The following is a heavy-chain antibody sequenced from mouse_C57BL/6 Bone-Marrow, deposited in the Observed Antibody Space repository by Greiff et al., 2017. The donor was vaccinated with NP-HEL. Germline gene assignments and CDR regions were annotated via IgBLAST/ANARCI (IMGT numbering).Heavy chain of an antibody. D-gene: IGHD3-3*01. CDR2: ISDGGSYT. CDR1: GFTFSSYA. CDR3: ARDRGGRGFAY. Sequence: EVMLVESGGGLVKPGGSLKLSCAASGFTFSSYAMSWVRQTPEKRLEWVATISDGGSYTYYPDNVKGRFTISRDNAKNNLYLQMSHLKSEDTAMDYCARDRGGRGFAYWGQGTLVTVSA. V-gene: IGHV5-4*01. J-gene: IGHJ3*01.